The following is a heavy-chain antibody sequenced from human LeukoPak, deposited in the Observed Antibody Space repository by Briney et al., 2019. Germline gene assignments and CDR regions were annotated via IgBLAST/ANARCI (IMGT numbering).Heavy chain of an antibody. Sequence: GGSLRLSCAASGFTFSSYAMSWVRQAPGKGLEWVSAISGSGGSTYYADSVKGRFTISRDNSKNTLYLQMNSLRAEDTAVYYCAKDPIVDCSSTSCYWVAAFDIWGQGTMVTVSS. J-gene: IGHJ3*02. CDR3: AKDPIVDCSSTSCYWVAAFDI. CDR2: ISGSGGST. V-gene: IGHV3-23*01. CDR1: GFTFSSYA. D-gene: IGHD2-2*01.